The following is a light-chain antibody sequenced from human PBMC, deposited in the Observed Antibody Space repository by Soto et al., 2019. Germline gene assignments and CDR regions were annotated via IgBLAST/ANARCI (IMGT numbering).Light chain of an antibody. CDR3: QRRSNRLI. V-gene: IGKV3-11*01. Sequence: EIVLTQSPATLSLSPGERATLSCRASQSVSSSLAWYQQKPGQAPRLLIYDASDRATGIPARFSGSGSGTDFSLTISSLEPEDFAVYYCQRRSNRLIFGGGTKVEIK. J-gene: IGKJ4*01. CDR1: QSVSSS. CDR2: DAS.